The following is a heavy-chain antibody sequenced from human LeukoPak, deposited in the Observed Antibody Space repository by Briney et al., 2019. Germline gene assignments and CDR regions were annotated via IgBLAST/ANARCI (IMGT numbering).Heavy chain of an antibody. J-gene: IGHJ3*02. D-gene: IGHD5-12*01. Sequence: ASVKVSCKASGYTFTGYYMHWVRQAPGQGLEWMGWINPNSGGTNYAQKFQGRVTMTRDTSISTAYMELSRLRSDDTAVYYCARVLGGYESDAFDIWGQGKMVTVSS. CDR3: ARVLGGYESDAFDI. CDR2: INPNSGGT. CDR1: GYTFTGYY. V-gene: IGHV1-2*02.